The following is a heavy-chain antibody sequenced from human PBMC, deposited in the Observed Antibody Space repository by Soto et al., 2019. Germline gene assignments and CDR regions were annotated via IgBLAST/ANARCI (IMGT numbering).Heavy chain of an antibody. J-gene: IGHJ6*02. Sequence: QVQLVQSGAEVKKPGSSVKVSCKASGGTFSSYAISWVRQAPGQGLEWMGGIIPIFGTANYAQKFQGRVTITADESTSTAYMELSSLRSEDTAVYYCARDDPGIVPIFGASGSHSGMDVWGQGTTVTVSS. CDR2: IIPIFGTA. D-gene: IGHD3-3*01. CDR3: ARDDPGIVPIFGASGSHSGMDV. V-gene: IGHV1-69*12. CDR1: GGTFSSYA.